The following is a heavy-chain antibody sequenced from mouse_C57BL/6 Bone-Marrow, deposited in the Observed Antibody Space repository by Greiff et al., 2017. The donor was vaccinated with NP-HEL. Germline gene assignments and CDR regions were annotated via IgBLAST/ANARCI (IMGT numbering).Heavy chain of an antibody. CDR3: AREAFSPYYAMDY. Sequence: QVQLQQSGAELVRPGTSVKLSCKASGYTFTSYWMHWVKQRPGQGLEWIGVIDPSDSYTNYNQKFKGKATLTVDTSSSTAYMQLSSLTSEDSAVYYCAREAFSPYYAMDYWGQGTSVTVSS. CDR1: GYTFTSYW. J-gene: IGHJ4*01. CDR2: IDPSDSYT. D-gene: IGHD6-1*01. V-gene: IGHV1-59*01.